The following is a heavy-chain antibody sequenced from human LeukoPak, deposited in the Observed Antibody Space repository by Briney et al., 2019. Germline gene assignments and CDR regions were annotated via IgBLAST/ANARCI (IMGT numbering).Heavy chain of an antibody. CDR1: GFTFSSYA. CDR3: AKLSPEDYYDSSGYPDY. D-gene: IGHD3-22*01. V-gene: IGHV3-23*01. Sequence: PGGSLRLSCAASGFTFSSYAMSWVRQAPGKGLEWVLAISGSGGSTYYADSVKGRFTISRDNSKNTLYLQMNSLRAEDTAVYYCAKLSPEDYYDSSGYPDYWGQGTLVTVSS. CDR2: ISGSGGST. J-gene: IGHJ4*02.